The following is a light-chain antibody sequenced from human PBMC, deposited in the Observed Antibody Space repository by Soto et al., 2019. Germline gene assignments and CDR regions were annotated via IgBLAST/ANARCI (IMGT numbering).Light chain of an antibody. Sequence: EILLAQSPATLSLSPGERATLSCKASQDVSIFLAWYQQNPGQAPRLLIPDASNRATGVPARFSGSGSGRDFTLTITSLEPEDFAVYYCQQRSTWLYTFGQGTKLEV. J-gene: IGKJ2*01. CDR3: QQRSTWLYT. V-gene: IGKV3-11*02. CDR1: QDVSIF. CDR2: DAS.